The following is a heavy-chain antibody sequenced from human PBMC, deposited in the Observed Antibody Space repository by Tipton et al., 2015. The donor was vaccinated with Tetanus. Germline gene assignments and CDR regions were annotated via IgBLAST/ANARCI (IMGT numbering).Heavy chain of an antibody. CDR2: SWYDGTDK. J-gene: IGHJ4*02. V-gene: IGHV3-33*01. CDR3: AREADCSGGSCFSGDFDN. CDR1: GFIFSSYG. D-gene: IGHD2-15*01. Sequence: CAASGFIFSSYGIHWVRQAPGKGLEWVAVSWYDGTDKYYADSVKGRFTISRDNSKNTLYLQMNCLRAEDTAVYYCAREADCSGGSCFSGDFDNWGQGTQVTVSS.